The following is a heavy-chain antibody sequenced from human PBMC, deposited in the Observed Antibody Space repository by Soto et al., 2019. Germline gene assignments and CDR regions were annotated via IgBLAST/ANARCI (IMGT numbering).Heavy chain of an antibody. CDR1: GYSFISHW. CDR3: ARGIVVVNVTNAFDI. D-gene: IGHD2-21*01. Sequence: GESLNISCKGSGYSFISHWIGWVRQMPGKGLEWMGIIYPGDSDTRYSPSLQGQVSISVDKSITTAYLQWSSLGASDTATYYCARGIVVVNVTNAFDIWGQGTMVTVSS. V-gene: IGHV5-51*01. CDR2: IYPGDSDT. J-gene: IGHJ3*02.